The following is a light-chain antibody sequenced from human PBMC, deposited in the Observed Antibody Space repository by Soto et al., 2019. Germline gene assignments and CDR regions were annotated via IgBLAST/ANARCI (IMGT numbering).Light chain of an antibody. CDR1: SGHSSYA. V-gene: IGLV4-69*01. CDR2: LNSDGSH. Sequence: QLVLTQPPSASASLGASVKLTCTLSSGHSSYAIAWHQQQPEKGPRYLMKLNSDGSHSKGDGIPDRFSGSSSGAERYLTISSLQSEDEADYYCQTWGTGILVVFGGGTKLTVL. CDR3: QTWGTGILVV. J-gene: IGLJ2*01.